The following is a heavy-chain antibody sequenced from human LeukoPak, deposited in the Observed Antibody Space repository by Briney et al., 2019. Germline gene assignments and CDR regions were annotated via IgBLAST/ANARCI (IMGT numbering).Heavy chain of an antibody. CDR2: IKQDGSEK. D-gene: IGHD6-19*01. V-gene: IGHV3-7*01. Sequence: GGSLRLSCAASGFTFTSYWMSWVRQAPGKGLEWVANIKQDGSEKYYVDSVKGRFTISRDNAKNSLYLQMNSLRAEDTAVYYRARVLSYSSGWYYFDYWGQGTLVTVSS. J-gene: IGHJ4*02. CDR3: ARVLSYSSGWYYFDY. CDR1: GFTFTSYW.